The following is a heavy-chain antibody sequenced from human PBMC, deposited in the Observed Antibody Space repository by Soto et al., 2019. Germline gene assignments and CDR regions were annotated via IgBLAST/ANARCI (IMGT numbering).Heavy chain of an antibody. V-gene: IGHV4-39*01. CDR3: ADGGPGSYFDY. Sequence: QLQLQESGPGLVKPSETLSLTCTVSGGSISSSSYYWGWIRQPPGKGLEWIGSIYYSGSTYYNPSLKSRVTISVDTSKNQFSLKLSSVTAADTAVYYCADGGPGSYFDYWGQGTLVTVSS. J-gene: IGHJ4*02. D-gene: IGHD2-15*01. CDR1: GGSISSSSYY. CDR2: IYYSGST.